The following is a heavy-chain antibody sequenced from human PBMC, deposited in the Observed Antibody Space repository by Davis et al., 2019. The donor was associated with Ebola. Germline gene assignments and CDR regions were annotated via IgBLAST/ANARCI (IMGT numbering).Heavy chain of an antibody. J-gene: IGHJ6*02. CDR3: ARGGTATRSGPLLHFYHPMDV. D-gene: IGHD2-15*01. CDR2: INPKSGGT. CDR1: GYTFTAYY. V-gene: IGHV1-2*06. Sequence: ASVKVSCKASGYTFTAYYLHWVRQAPGEGLELMGRINPKSGGTDLAQKFQGRVTMTRDTSISTAYMELSGLTSDDTAVYYCARGGTATRSGPLLHFYHPMDVWGQGTTVTVSS.